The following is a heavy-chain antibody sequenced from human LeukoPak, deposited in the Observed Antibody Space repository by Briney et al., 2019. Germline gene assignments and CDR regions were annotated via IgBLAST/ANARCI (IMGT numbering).Heavy chain of an antibody. J-gene: IGHJ6*03. V-gene: IGHV1-2*02. CDR2: INPNSGGT. CDR1: GYTFTGYY. CDR3: ARSAPDRTRDYYYYYMDV. D-gene: IGHD1-14*01. Sequence: ASVKVSCKASGYTFTGYYMHWVRQAPGQGLEWIGWINPNSGGTNYAQKFQGRVTMTRDTSISTAYMELSRLRSDDTAVYYCARSAPDRTRDYYYYYMDVWGKGTTVTVSS.